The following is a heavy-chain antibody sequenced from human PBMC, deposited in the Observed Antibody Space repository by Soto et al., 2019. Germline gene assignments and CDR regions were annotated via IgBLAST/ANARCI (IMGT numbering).Heavy chain of an antibody. D-gene: IGHD3-16*02. J-gene: IGHJ4*02. CDR2: LIPIFGTA. Sequence: QVQLVQSAAEVKKPGSSVKVSCKASGGTFSSYAISWVRQAPGQGLEWMGGLIPIFGTANYAQQFQGRVTITADEATSTAYMELSSLRSEDTAVYYCARSDYVWGSYRYTHLFDCWGQGTLVTVSS. V-gene: IGHV1-69*01. CDR1: GGTFSSYA. CDR3: ARSDYVWGSYRYTHLFDC.